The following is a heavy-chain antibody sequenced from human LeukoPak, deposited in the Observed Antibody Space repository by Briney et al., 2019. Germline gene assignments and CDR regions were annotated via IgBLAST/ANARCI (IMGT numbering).Heavy chain of an antibody. CDR3: ARDTGGGYSCYDC. J-gene: IGHJ4*02. D-gene: IGHD5-18*01. V-gene: IGHV3-23*01. CDR1: RFSFSNYA. Sequence: GGSLRLSCTASRFSFSNYAMSWVRQAPGKGLEWVSGIGASGGSKYYADSVKGRFTISRDNAKNSLYLQMNSLRAEDTAVYYCARDTGGGYSCYDCWGQGTLVTVSS. CDR2: IGASGGSK.